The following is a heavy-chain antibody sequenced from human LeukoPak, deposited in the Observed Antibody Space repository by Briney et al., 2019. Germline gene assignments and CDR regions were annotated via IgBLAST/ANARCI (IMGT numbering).Heavy chain of an antibody. Sequence: ASVKVSCKASGYTFTSYDINWVRQATGQGLEWMGWMNPNSGNTGYAQKFQGRVTMTRNTSISTAYMELSSLRSEDTAVYYCARGANWNDHGFFDYWGQGALVTVSS. CDR2: MNPNSGNT. D-gene: IGHD1-1*01. CDR1: GYTFTSYD. CDR3: ARGANWNDHGFFDY. J-gene: IGHJ4*02. V-gene: IGHV1-8*01.